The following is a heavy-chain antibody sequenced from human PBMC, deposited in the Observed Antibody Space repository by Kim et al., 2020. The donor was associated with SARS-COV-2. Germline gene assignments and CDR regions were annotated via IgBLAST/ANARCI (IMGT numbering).Heavy chain of an antibody. J-gene: IGHJ4*02. V-gene: IGHV3-11*01. CDR3: ARAEGLAAIDY. Sequence: YSGDSVKGPFTVHRDNAKNSLYLQMDGLRAEDTAVYYCARAEGLAAIDYWGQGSLVVVSS. D-gene: IGHD6-25*01.